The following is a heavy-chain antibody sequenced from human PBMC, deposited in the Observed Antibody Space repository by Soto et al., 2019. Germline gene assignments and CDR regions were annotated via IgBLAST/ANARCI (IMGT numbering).Heavy chain of an antibody. CDR1: GFNFKKFA. V-gene: IGHV3-23*01. Sequence: EVQLLESGGGVVQPGGSLRLSCVASGFNFKKFAMAWVRQAAGEGLEWVSGISCCGGSAYYADSVKGRFSIARDDSKNTVSLQLKRLRVEDTAQYYCAKADGQQWLIPHLDNWGQGTLVTFS. J-gene: IGHJ4*02. CDR2: ISCCGGSA. D-gene: IGHD6-19*01. CDR3: AKADGQQWLIPHLDN.